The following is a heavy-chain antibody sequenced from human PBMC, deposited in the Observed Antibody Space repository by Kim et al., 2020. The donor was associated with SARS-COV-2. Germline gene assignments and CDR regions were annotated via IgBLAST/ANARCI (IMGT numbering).Heavy chain of an antibody. J-gene: IGHJ4*02. CDR2: ISADGGST. Sequence: GGSLRLSCAASGFTFSSYDMSWVRQAPGKGLEWVAAISADGGSTYYADSVRGRFTICRDNSENTLCLQMNSLRAEDTALYYCVKYYRSFPACYPAYWGQGALVTVSS. CDR3: VKYYRSFPACYPAY. V-gene: IGHV3-23*01. D-gene: IGHD2-15*01. CDR1: GFTFSSYD.